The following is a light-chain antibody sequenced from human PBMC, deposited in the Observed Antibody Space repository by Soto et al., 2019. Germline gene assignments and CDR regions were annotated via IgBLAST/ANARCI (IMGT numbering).Light chain of an antibody. CDR1: QGIRNN. CDR3: QQDSTYPLN. CDR2: AAS. V-gene: IGKV1-6*01. Sequence: AIQMTQSPSALSASVGDRVTITCRASQGIRNNLGWYQQKPGKAPNLLIYAASRLQTGIPSRFSGSGSGTDFTLTINSVQPEDFATYYCQQDSTYPLNFGQGTKLEIK. J-gene: IGKJ2*01.